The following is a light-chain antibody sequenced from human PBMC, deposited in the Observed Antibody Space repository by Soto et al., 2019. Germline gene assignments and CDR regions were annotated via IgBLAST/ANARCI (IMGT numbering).Light chain of an antibody. CDR1: QSVSSSY. J-gene: IGKJ4*01. CDR3: QQYGSSPLT. V-gene: IGKV3-20*01. CDR2: GAS. Sequence: ITLSPGTPTPPPGEITTLSCRASQSVSSSYLAWYQQKPGQAPRLLIYGASSRATGIPDRFSGSGSGTDFTLTISRLEPEDFAVYYCQQYGSSPLTFGGG.